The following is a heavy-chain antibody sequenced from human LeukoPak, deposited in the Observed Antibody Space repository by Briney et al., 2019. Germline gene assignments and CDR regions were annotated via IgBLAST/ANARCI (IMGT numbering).Heavy chain of an antibody. CDR3: ARGNVLRYFDWYSIGY. V-gene: IGHV4-59*01. J-gene: IGHJ4*02. D-gene: IGHD3-9*01. CDR2: IYYSGST. CDR1: GGSISSYY. Sequence: SETLSLTCTVSGGSISSYYWSWIRQPPGKGLEWIGYIYYSGSTNYNPSLKSRVTISVDTSKNQFSLKLSSVTAADTAVYYCARGNVLRYFDWYSIGYWGQGTLVTVSS.